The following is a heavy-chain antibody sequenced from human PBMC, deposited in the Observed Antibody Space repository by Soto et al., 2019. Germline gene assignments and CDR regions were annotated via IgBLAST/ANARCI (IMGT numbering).Heavy chain of an antibody. D-gene: IGHD1-26*01. Sequence: QVQLVQSGAEVKKPGSSVKVSCKACGDAFTNDIFDWVRQAPGQGLEWMGGIIPMFGTPKYAQTFQDRVTISADVSTGTAYLELTSLRFDDTAVYYCARGRDQPPVGLYFDSWGEGTRVTLCS. J-gene: IGHJ4*02. CDR3: ARGRDQPPVGLYFDS. CDR1: GDAFTNDI. V-gene: IGHV1-69*01. CDR2: IIPMFGTP.